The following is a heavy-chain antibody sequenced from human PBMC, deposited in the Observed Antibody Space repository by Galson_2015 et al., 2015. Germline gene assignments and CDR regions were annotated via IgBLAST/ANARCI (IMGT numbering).Heavy chain of an antibody. CDR1: GYSFTNYW. Sequence: QSGAEVKKPGESLKISCAGSGYSFTNYWVAWVRQMPGKGLEWMGIIYPGDSNTRYSPSFQGQVTISADKSISTAYLQWSSLKASDTAIYYCARHYYGSGSYYLDSWGQGTLVTVSS. CDR3: ARHYYGSGSYYLDS. V-gene: IGHV5-51*01. CDR2: IYPGDSNT. J-gene: IGHJ4*02. D-gene: IGHD3-10*01.